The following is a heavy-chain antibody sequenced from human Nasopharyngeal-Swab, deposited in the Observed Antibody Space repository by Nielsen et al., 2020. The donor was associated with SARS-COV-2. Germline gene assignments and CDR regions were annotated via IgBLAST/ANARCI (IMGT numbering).Heavy chain of an antibody. CDR2: IWYDGSNK. V-gene: IGHV3-33*01. CDR1: GFTFSSYG. D-gene: IGHD6-19*01. J-gene: IGHJ4*02. Sequence: GESLKISCAASGFTFSSYGMHWVRQAPGKGLEWVAVIWYDGSNKYYADSVKGRFTISRDNSKNTLYLQMNSLRAEDTAVYYCATKSSGWFGVDFWGQGTLVTVSS. CDR3: ATKSSGWFGVDF.